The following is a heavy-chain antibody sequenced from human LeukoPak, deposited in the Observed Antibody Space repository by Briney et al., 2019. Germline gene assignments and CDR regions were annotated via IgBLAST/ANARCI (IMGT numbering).Heavy chain of an antibody. J-gene: IGHJ5*02. D-gene: IGHD6-19*01. Sequence: PGGSLTLSCAPSGMPFSSDDMSWVRHAPGKGLEWVSAFNGWYTLFPHTVKGRLTISRDNSTNTLFLQMNSLRAEDTAVYFCAKCRRYASGWCNWLDPWGQGTQVTVSS. CDR2: FNGWYT. CDR3: AKCRRYASGWCNWLDP. CDR1: GMPFSSDD. V-gene: IGHV3-23*01.